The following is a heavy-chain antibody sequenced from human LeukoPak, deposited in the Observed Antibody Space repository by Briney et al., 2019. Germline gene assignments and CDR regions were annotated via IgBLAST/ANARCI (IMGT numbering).Heavy chain of an antibody. CDR1: GFTFSSYG. Sequence: QPGGSLRLSCAASGFTFSSYGMHWVRQAPGKGLEWVAVIWYDGSNKYYADSVKGRFTISRDNSKNTLYLQMNSLRAEDTAVYYCARDLSPYQLRYYFDYWGQGTLVTVSS. CDR3: ARDLSPYQLRYYFDY. J-gene: IGHJ4*02. CDR2: IWYDGSNK. V-gene: IGHV3-33*01. D-gene: IGHD4-17*01.